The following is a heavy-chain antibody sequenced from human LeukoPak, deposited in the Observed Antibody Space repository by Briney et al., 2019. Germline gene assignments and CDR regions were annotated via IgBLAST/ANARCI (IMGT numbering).Heavy chain of an antibody. Sequence: SETLSLTCTVSGGSITSSSYYWRWIRQPPGTGLEWIGYIYYSGSTNYNPSLKSRVTISVDTSKNQFSLKLSSVTAADTAVYYCARGDYYGSGRLYYFDYWGQGTLVTVSS. CDR1: GGSITSSSYY. J-gene: IGHJ4*02. V-gene: IGHV4-61*01. D-gene: IGHD3-10*01. CDR2: IYYSGST. CDR3: ARGDYYGSGRLYYFDY.